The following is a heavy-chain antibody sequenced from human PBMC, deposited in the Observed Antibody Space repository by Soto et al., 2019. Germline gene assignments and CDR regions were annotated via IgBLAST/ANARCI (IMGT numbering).Heavy chain of an antibody. CDR3: ARDLGLSSSNYFDF. J-gene: IGHJ4*02. D-gene: IGHD3-10*01. CDR1: GFTFTDYY. V-gene: IGHV3-11*05. CDR2: ISGSTDYL. Sequence: QVKLVESGGDLVKPGGSLRLSCAASGFTFTDYYMSWLRQAPGQGLQWLSYISGSTDYLNYADSVKGRFTISRDNAKNLLYLQMTSLRADDTAVYYCARDLGLSSSNYFDFWGPGTLVTVSS.